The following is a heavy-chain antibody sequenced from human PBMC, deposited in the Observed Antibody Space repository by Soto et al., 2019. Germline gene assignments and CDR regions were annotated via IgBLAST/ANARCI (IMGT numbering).Heavy chain of an antibody. CDR1: GGTFSSYA. D-gene: IGHD3-9*01. J-gene: IGHJ4*02. CDR3: ARVGPHVLRYFDWLLYLDY. CDR2: IIPIFGTA. V-gene: IGHV1-69*06. Sequence: SVKVSCKASGGTFSSYAISWVRQAPGQGLEWMGGIIPIFGTADYAQKFQGRVTITADKSTSTAYMELSSLRSEDTAVYYCARVGPHVLRYFDWLLYLDYWGQGTLVTVSS.